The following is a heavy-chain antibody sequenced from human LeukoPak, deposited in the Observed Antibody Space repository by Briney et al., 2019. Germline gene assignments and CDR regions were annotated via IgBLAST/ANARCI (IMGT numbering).Heavy chain of an antibody. CDR2: ISGGGGST. CDR1: GFXFSSYA. CDR3: AKGHRYCGGGSCPIYFDY. D-gene: IGHD2-15*01. J-gene: IGHJ4*02. Sequence: PGGSLRLSCAASGFXFSSYAINWVRQAPGKGLEWVSSISGGGGSTFYADPVNGRFTISRDNSKNTLYLQMNSLRDEDSAVYYCAKGHRYCGGGSCPIYFDYWGQGALVTVSS. V-gene: IGHV3-23*01.